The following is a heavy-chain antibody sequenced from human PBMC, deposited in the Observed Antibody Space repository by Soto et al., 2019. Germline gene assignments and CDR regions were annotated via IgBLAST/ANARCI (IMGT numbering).Heavy chain of an antibody. Sequence: PGGSLRLSCAASGFTFSSYAMSWVRQAPGKGLEWVSAISGSGGSTYYADSVKGRFTISRDNSKNTLYLQMNSLRAEDTAVYYCAKDLYLEMATVGHFQHWGQGTLVTVSS. V-gene: IGHV3-23*01. CDR1: GFTFSSYA. CDR2: ISGSGGST. J-gene: IGHJ1*01. D-gene: IGHD3-3*01. CDR3: AKDLYLEMATVGHFQH.